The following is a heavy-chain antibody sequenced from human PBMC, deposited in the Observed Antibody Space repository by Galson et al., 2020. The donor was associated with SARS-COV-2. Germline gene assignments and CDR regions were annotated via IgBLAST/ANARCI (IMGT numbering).Heavy chain of an antibody. D-gene: IGHD1-26*01. CDR2: IAQEGGIK. V-gene: IGHV3-30*04. J-gene: IGHJ3*02. CDR3: ARDVSGGASDI. CDR1: GFTFTNYA. Sequence: GGSLRLSCAASGFTFTNYAIHWVRQAPGKGLEGVAVIAQEGGIKVYADSVKGRFTISRDNSENMLFLQMNSLRVDDTAVYYCARDVSGGASDIWGQGTMVTVSS.